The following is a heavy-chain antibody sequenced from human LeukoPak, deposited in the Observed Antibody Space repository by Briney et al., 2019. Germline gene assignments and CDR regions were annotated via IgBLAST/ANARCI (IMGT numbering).Heavy chain of an antibody. Sequence: PSETLSLSCTVSGGSISSGGYYWSWIRQHPGKGLEWIGYIYYSGSTYYNPSLKSRVTISVDTSKNQFSLKLSSATAADTAVYYCARGRDYYDSPFDYWGQGTLVTV. V-gene: IGHV4-31*03. CDR1: GGSISSGGYY. J-gene: IGHJ4*02. D-gene: IGHD3-22*01. CDR2: IYYSGST. CDR3: ARGRDYYDSPFDY.